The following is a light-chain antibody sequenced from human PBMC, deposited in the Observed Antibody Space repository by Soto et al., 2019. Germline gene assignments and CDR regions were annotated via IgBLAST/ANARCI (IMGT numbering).Light chain of an antibody. V-gene: IGKV3-15*01. CDR3: QQYNNWPRT. J-gene: IGKJ1*01. CDR1: QSVSSN. Sequence: EIVMTQSPANLSVSPGERATLSCRASQSVSSNLAWYQQKPGQAPRLLIYGASTRATGIPASFSGSGSGAEFTLNISSLQSEDFAVYYCQQYNNWPRTFGQGTKVEIK. CDR2: GAS.